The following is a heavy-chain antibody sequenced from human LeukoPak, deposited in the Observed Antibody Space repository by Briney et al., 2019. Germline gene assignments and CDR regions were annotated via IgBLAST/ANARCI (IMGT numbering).Heavy chain of an antibody. CDR2: ISGSGSST. V-gene: IGHV3-23*01. Sequence: GGSLRLSCEASGLSFRSYGMSWVRQAPGKGLGWVSGISGSGSSTYYADSVKGRFTISRDNSKNTLFLQMNSLRDEDTAVYYCANPSRGGYYRALDYWGQGTLVTVSS. CDR3: ANPSRGGYYRALDY. CDR1: GLSFRSYG. D-gene: IGHD3-3*01. J-gene: IGHJ4*02.